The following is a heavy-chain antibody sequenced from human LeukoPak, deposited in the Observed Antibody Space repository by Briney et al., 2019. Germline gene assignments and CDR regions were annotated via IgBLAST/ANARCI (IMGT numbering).Heavy chain of an antibody. V-gene: IGHV3-30*02. J-gene: IGHJ4*02. CDR3: ARDVSVVVLSSTPTQIDY. D-gene: IGHD3-22*01. Sequence: GALRLCCAASGFTFSSYGMHWVRQAPGKGLEWVAFIRYDGSNKYYADSVKGRFTISRDNSKNTLYLQMNNLRAEDTAVYYCARDVSVVVLSSTPTQIDYWGQGTLVTVSS. CDR1: GFTFSSYG. CDR2: IRYDGSNK.